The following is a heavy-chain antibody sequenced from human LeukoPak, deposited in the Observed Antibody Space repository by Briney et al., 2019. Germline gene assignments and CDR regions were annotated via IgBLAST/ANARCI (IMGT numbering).Heavy chain of an antibody. D-gene: IGHD3-10*01. CDR1: GGSISSSSYY. V-gene: IGHV4-39*01. Sequence: SETLSLTCTVSGGSISSSSYYWGWIRQPPGKGLEWIGSIYYSGSTYYNPSLKSRVTISVDTSKNQFSLKLSSVTAADTAVYYCARHLLTPEGVRWFGDEPHWYFDLWGRGTLVTVSS. CDR3: ARHLLTPEGVRWFGDEPHWYFDL. CDR2: IYYSGST. J-gene: IGHJ2*01.